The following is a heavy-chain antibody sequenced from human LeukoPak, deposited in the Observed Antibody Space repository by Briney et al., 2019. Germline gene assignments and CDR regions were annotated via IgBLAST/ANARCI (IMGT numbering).Heavy chain of an antibody. CDR2: MNPNSGNT. V-gene: IGHV1-8*01. CDR3: ARVRSGGVQFDY. Sequence: ASVKVSCKASGYTFTSYDINWVRQATGQGLEWMGWMNPNSGNTGYAQKFQGRVTMTRNTSISTAYMELSRLRSDDTAVYYCARVRSGGVQFDYWGQGTLVTVSS. CDR1: GYTFTSYD. J-gene: IGHJ4*02. D-gene: IGHD3-16*01.